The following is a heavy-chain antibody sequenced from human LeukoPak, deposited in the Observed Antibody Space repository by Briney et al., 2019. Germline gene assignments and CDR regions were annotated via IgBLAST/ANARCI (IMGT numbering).Heavy chain of an antibody. Sequence: PGGSLRLSCAASGFTFDDYAMHWVRQAPGKGLEWVSGISWNSGSIGYADSVKGRFTISRDNAKNSLYLQMNSLRAEDTALYYCAKGGNYGSGSYLDWFDPWGQGTLVTVSS. CDR3: AKGGNYGSGSYLDWFDP. J-gene: IGHJ5*02. D-gene: IGHD3-10*01. CDR1: GFTFDDYA. CDR2: ISWNSGSI. V-gene: IGHV3-9*01.